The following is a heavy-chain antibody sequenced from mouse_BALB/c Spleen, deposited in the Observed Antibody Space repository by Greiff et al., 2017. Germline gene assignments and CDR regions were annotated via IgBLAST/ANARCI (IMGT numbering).Heavy chain of an antibody. CDR3: AKNPSTVVARDWYFDV. Sequence: QVQLKQSGPSLVQPSQSLSITCTVSGFSLTSYGVHWVRQSPGKGLEWLGVIWRGGSTDYNAAFMSRLSITKDNSKSQVFFKMNSLQADDTAIYYCAKNPSTVVARDWYFDVWGAGTTVTVSS. D-gene: IGHD1-1*01. CDR2: IWRGGST. J-gene: IGHJ1*01. CDR1: GFSLTSYG. V-gene: IGHV2-5-1*01.